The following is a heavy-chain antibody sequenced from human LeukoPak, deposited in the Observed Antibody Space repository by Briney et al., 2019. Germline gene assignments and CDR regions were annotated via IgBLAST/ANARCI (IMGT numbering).Heavy chain of an antibody. CDR3: AKRGVVIRVILVGFHKEAYYFDS. J-gene: IGHJ4*02. CDR2: LSGSGGGT. V-gene: IGHV3-23*01. Sequence: GGSLRLSCAVSGITLSNNGMSWVRQAPGKGLEWVAGLSGSGGGTNYADSVKGRFTISRDNAKNTLYLQMNSLRAEDTAVYFCAKRGVVIRVILVGFHKEAYYFDSWGQGALVTVSS. D-gene: IGHD3-10*01. CDR1: GITLSNNG.